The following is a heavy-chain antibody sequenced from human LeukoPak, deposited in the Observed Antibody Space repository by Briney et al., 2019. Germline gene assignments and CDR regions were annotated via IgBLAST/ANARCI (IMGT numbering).Heavy chain of an antibody. J-gene: IGHJ4*02. CDR2: ISYDRSNK. CDR1: GFTFSSYA. V-gene: IGHV3-30*04. CDR3: ARGSTMIVVAHPALVDY. D-gene: IGHD3-22*01. Sequence: HPGGSLRLSCAASGFTFSSYAMHWVRQAPGKGLEGVAVISYDRSNKYYADSVKGRFTISRDNSKNTLYLQMNSLRAEDTAVYYCARGSTMIVVAHPALVDYWGQGTLVTVSS.